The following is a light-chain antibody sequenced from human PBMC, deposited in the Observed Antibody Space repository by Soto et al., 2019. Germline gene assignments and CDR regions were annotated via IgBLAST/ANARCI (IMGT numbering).Light chain of an antibody. Sequence: EIVMTQSPATLSVSPGESATLSCRASQSVSSNLAWYQQKPGQAPRLLIYGASTRATGIPATFSGSGSGTEFTLTISILQSEDFAVYYCQQYNNWPLTFGLGTRLDIK. V-gene: IGKV3-15*01. CDR1: QSVSSN. CDR2: GAS. J-gene: IGKJ5*01. CDR3: QQYNNWPLT.